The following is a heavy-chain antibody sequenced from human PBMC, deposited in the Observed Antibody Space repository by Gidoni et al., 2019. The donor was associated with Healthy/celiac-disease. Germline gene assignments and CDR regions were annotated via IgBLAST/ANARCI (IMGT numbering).Heavy chain of an antibody. Sequence: QVQLQQWGAGLLKPSETLSLTCAVYGGSFSGYYWSWSRQPPGKGLEWIGEINHSGRTNYNPSLKSRVTISVDTSKNQFSLKLSSVTAADTAVYYCARKYSYGYASLNWFDPWGQGTLVTVSS. CDR1: GGSFSGYY. J-gene: IGHJ5*02. V-gene: IGHV4-34*01. CDR3: ARKYSYGYASLNWFDP. CDR2: INHSGRT. D-gene: IGHD5-18*01.